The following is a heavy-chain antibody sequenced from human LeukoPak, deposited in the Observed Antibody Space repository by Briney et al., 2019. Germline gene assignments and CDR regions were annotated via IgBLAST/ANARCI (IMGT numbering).Heavy chain of an antibody. CDR1: GFTFSSYS. D-gene: IGHD5-18*01. Sequence: GGSLRLSCAASGFTFSSYSMNWVRQAPGKGLEWVSAISGSGGSTYYADSVKGRFTISRDNSKNTLYLQMNSLRAEDTAVYYCAKDETWIQLSCDYWGQGTLVTVSS. J-gene: IGHJ4*02. CDR3: AKDETWIQLSCDY. V-gene: IGHV3-23*01. CDR2: ISGSGGST.